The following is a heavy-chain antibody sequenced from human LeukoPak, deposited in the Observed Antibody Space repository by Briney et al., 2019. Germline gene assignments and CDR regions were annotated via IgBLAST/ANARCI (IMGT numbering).Heavy chain of an antibody. CDR3: AKDINGYYCYYYMDV. CDR2: IRYDGSNK. Sequence: GGSLRLSCAAPGFTFSSYGMHWVRQAPAKGLGWVAFIRYDGSNKYYADSVKGRFTISRDNSKNTLYLQMNSLRAEDTAVYYCAKDINGYYCYYYMDVWGKGTTVTVSS. CDR1: GFTFSSYG. J-gene: IGHJ6*03. V-gene: IGHV3-30*02.